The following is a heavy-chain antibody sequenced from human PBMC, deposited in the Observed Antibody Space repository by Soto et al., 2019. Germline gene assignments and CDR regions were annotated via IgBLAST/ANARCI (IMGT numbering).Heavy chain of an antibody. CDR1: GYTFTSNY. Sequence: ASVKVSCKASGYTFTSNYMHWVRQAPGQGLEWLGIINPSGGSTSYAQKFQGRVTLTRDTSTNTVYMELSSLRSEDTAIYYCTRAQVWFGIDYWGQGALVTVSS. CDR3: TRAQVWFGIDY. V-gene: IGHV1-46*03. D-gene: IGHD3-10*01. CDR2: INPSGGST. J-gene: IGHJ4*02.